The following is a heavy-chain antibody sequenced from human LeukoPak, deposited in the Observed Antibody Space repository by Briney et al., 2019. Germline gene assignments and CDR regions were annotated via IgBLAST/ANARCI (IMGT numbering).Heavy chain of an antibody. CDR1: GYTFTIYN. J-gene: IGHJ5*02. CDR2: ISTYNGNT. Sequence: ASVTVSCTASGYTFTIYNINWVRQAPGQGREWMGWISTYNGNTNYAQKLQGRVTMTTDTSTSTACMELRSLRSDDTAVYYCARAPSMVRGVIPNWFDHWGQGTLVTVSS. CDR3: ARAPSMVRGVIPNWFDH. V-gene: IGHV1-18*01. D-gene: IGHD3-10*01.